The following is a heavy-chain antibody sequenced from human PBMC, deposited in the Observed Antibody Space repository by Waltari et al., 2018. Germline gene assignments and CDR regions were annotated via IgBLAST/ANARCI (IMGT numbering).Heavy chain of an antibody. CDR2: IIPIFGTA. J-gene: IGHJ4*02. CDR1: GGTFRRYA. D-gene: IGHD2-15*01. V-gene: IGHV1-69*05. CDR3: ARAPGYCSGGSCYHTPLFDY. Sequence: QVQLVQSGAEVKKPGSSVKVSCKASGGTFRRYAISWLRQAPGQGLGWMGGIIPIFGTANYAQKFQGRVTITTDESTSTAYMELSSLRSEDTAVYYCARAPGYCSGGSCYHTPLFDYWGQGTLVTVSS.